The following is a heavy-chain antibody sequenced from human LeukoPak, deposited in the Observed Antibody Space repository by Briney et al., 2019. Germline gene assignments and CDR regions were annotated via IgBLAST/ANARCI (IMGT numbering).Heavy chain of an antibody. CDR1: GYTFTSYD. CDR3: TTIAAAGNRGLNY. V-gene: IGHV1-8*01. J-gene: IGHJ4*02. D-gene: IGHD6-13*01. CDR2: MNPNSGNT. Sequence: ASVKVSCKASGYTFTSYDINWVRQAPGQGLEWMGWMNPNSGNTGYAQKFQGRITMTRNTSISAAYMELSSLTSEDTAVYYCTTIAAAGNRGLNYWGQGTLVSVSS.